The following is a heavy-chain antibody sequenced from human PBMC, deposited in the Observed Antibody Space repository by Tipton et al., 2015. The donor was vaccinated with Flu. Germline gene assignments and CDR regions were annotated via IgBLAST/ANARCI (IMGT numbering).Heavy chain of an antibody. CDR3: ARGGGPKILGNHRPSYYLDY. CDR1: GFRFTTNW. D-gene: IGHD3-10*01. V-gene: IGHV5-51*01. CDR2: IYPGDSDV. J-gene: IGHJ4*02. Sequence: QLVQSGTEVKKAGESLTISCQTSGFRFTTNWIAWVRQLPGKGLECMGIIYPGDSDVRFSPSFLGHVTMSVDKSNNTAYLRWRSLQAPDTAIYYCARGGGPKILGNHRPSYYLDYWGQGTPVTVSS.